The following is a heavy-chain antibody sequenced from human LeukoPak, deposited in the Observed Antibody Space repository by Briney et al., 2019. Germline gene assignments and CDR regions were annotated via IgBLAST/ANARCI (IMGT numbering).Heavy chain of an antibody. CDR2: ISGGGDTT. J-gene: IGHJ4*02. CDR1: GFSFSSYT. CDR3: AKENFDY. Sequence: GGSLRLSCSASGFSFSSYTMTWVRQAPGKGPEWVSIISGGGDTTFYTDSVKGRFTISRNNSKNTLYLQMNSLRAEDTAVYYCAKENFDYWGQGTLVTVSS. V-gene: IGHV3-23*01.